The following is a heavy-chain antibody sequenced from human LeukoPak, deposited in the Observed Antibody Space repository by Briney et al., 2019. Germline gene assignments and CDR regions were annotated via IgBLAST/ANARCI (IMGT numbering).Heavy chain of an antibody. J-gene: IGHJ4*02. D-gene: IGHD3-10*01. CDR3: AKDPYYYGSGSVDY. CDR1: GFTFSSYS. CDR2: ISSSSSTI. Sequence: GGSLRLSCAASGFTFSSYSMNWVRQAPGKGLEWVSYISSSSSTIYYADSVKGRFTISRDNAKNTLYLQMNSLRAEDTAVYYCAKDPYYYGSGSVDYWGQGTLVTVSS. V-gene: IGHV3-48*01.